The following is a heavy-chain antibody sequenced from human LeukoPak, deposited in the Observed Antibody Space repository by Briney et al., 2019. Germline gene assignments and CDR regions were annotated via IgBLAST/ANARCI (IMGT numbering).Heavy chain of an antibody. J-gene: IGHJ4*02. CDR3: ARQDYYFDN. Sequence: GGSLRLSCAASGFTFSSYAMHWVRQTPGKGLEWVANINQDGSDKYYVDSVKGRFTISRDNSKNSLYLQMNSLRAEDTAVYYCARQDYYFDNWGQGTLVTVSS. V-gene: IGHV3-7*01. CDR1: GFTFSSYA. CDR2: INQDGSDK.